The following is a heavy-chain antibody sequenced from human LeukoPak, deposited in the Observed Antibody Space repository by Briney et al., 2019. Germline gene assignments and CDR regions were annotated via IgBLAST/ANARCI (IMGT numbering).Heavy chain of an antibody. CDR2: IYYSGST. CDR3: AREVEWFGELGAFDI. D-gene: IGHD3-10*01. V-gene: IGHV4-59*01. CDR1: GGSISSYY. Sequence: SETLSLTCTVSGGSISSYYWSWIRQPPGKGLEWIGYIYYSGSTNYNPSLKSRVTISVDTSKNQFSLELSSVTAADTAVYYCAREVEWFGELGAFDIWGQGAMVTVSS. J-gene: IGHJ3*02.